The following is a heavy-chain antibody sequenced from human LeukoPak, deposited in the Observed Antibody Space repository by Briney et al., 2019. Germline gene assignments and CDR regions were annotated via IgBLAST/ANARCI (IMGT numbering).Heavy chain of an antibody. CDR1: GFTFSSYG. CDR2: ISYDGSNK. V-gene: IGHV3-30*18. Sequence: GGSLRLSCAASGFTFSSYGMHWVRQAPGKGLEWVAVISYDGSNKYYADSVKGRFTISRDNSKNTLYLQMNSLRAEDTAVYYCAKASIVVVPAASLDYWGQGTLVTVSS. D-gene: IGHD2-2*01. CDR3: AKASIVVVPAASLDY. J-gene: IGHJ4*02.